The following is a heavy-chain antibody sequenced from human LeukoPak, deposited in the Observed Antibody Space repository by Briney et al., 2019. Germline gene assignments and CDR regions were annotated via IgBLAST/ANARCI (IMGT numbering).Heavy chain of an antibody. CDR1: GFIVSSNH. Sequence: PGGSLRLSCAASGFIVSSNHMSWVRQTPDKGLEWVSVMYDGGEIYYADSVKGRFTTSRDNSKNTLYLQMNSLRDEDTAVYYCAKELGATNYFDYWGQGTLVTVSS. V-gene: IGHV3-53*05. D-gene: IGHD1-26*01. J-gene: IGHJ4*02. CDR3: AKELGATNYFDY. CDR2: MYDGGEI.